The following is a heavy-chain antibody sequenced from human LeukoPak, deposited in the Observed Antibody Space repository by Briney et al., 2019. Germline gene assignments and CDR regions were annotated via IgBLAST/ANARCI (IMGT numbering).Heavy chain of an antibody. V-gene: IGHV3-64*02. CDR2: INTNGHNA. J-gene: IGHJ3*02. D-gene: IGHD5-12*01. CDR3: ARDGDDYDGAFDS. CDR1: GFIFSNYG. Sequence: PGGSLRLSCAASGFIFSNYGMHWVRQVPGKGLEHDSAINTNGHNAFYGDSVKGRFTISRDNSRNTVYLQMDSLRPEDMAVYYCARDGDDYDGAFDSWGQGTMVAVSS.